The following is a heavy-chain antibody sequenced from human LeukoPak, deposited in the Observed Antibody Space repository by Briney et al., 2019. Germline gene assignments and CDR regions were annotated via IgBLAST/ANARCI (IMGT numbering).Heavy chain of an antibody. CDR2: MNPNSGNT. D-gene: IGHD3-22*01. Sequence: ASVKVSCKASGYTFTGYYVHWVRQAPGQGLEWMGWMNPNSGNTGYAQKFQGRVTITRNTSISTAYMELSSLRSEDTAVYYCARGAGSYYDSSGYYSDAFDIWGQGTMVTVSS. CDR3: ARGAGSYYDSSGYYSDAFDI. J-gene: IGHJ3*02. CDR1: GYTFTGYY. V-gene: IGHV1-8*03.